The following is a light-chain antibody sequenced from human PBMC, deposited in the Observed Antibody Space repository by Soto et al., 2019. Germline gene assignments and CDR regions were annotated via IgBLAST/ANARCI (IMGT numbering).Light chain of an antibody. CDR2: DAS. CDR1: QSISVW. CDR3: QQYETYSYT. Sequence: DIQMTQSPYTLSASVGDRVTITCRASQSISVWLAWYQQKPGKAPKLLIFDASTLASGVPPRFSGSGSGTDFILTISSLQPDDFATYYCQQYETYSYTFGQGTNLAIK. V-gene: IGKV1-5*01. J-gene: IGKJ2*01.